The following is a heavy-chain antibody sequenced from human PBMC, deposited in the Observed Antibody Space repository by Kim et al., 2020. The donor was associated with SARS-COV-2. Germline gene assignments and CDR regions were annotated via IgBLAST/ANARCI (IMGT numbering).Heavy chain of an antibody. CDR2: INHSGST. CDR1: GGSFSGYY. D-gene: IGHD3-22*01. J-gene: IGHJ4*02. Sequence: SETLSLTCAVYGGSFSGYYWSWIRQPPGKGLEWIGEINHSGSTNYNPSLKSRVTISVDTSKNQFSLKLSSVTAADTAVYYCARGNSSGYYGGGLLTYDYWGQGTLVTVSS. CDR3: ARGNSSGYYGGGLLTYDY. V-gene: IGHV4-34*01.